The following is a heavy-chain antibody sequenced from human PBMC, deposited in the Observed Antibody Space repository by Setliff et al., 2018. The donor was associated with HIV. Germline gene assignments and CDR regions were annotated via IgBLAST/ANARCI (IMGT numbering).Heavy chain of an antibody. Sequence: GGSLRLSCAASGFTFSNYGINWVRQAPGKGLEWVAFIRYGSINKYYADSVKGRFTISRDNSKNTLYLEMTSLRAEDTAVYHCAKDMNYNNDYPGVLGSWGRGTLVTVSS. CDR2: IRYGSINK. CDR3: AKDMNYNNDYPGVLGS. D-gene: IGHD3-16*01. CDR1: GFTFSNYG. J-gene: IGHJ4*02. V-gene: IGHV3-30*02.